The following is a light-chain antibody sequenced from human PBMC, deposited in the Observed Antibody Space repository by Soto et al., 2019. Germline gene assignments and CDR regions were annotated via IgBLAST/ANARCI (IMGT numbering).Light chain of an antibody. J-gene: IGKJ1*01. Sequence: DIQMTQSPSFLSASVGDRVTITCRASQSISSYLDWYQQKPGKAPKLLIYAASNLQSGVPSRFSGSGSGTDFALTISSLQPEDFATYYCQQSYSTLRTVGQGTKVDIK. CDR3: QQSYSTLRT. CDR1: QSISSY. CDR2: AAS. V-gene: IGKV1-39*01.